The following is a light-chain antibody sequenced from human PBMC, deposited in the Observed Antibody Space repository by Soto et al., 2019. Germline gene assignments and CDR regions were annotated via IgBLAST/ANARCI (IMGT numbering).Light chain of an antibody. J-gene: IGLJ1*01. CDR1: SSNIGSHY. CDR3: GTWDSSLTAGV. Sequence: QSVLTQPPSVSAAPGQKVTISCSGRSSNIGSHYVSWYQQFPGTAPKLLIYDNNQRPSGTPDRFSASKSGTSATLGITGLQPGDEADYYCGTWDSSLTAGVFGTGTKGTVL. V-gene: IGLV1-51*01. CDR2: DNN.